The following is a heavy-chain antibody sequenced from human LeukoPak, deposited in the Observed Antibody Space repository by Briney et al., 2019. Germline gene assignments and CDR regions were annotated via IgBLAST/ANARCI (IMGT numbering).Heavy chain of an antibody. D-gene: IGHD5-18*01. J-gene: IGHJ4*02. V-gene: IGHV3-23*01. Sequence: GGSLRLSCAASGFIFSTYAMNWVRQAPGKGLEWVSGISGSGGSTYYADSVKSRFTISRDNSKNTLYLQMNSLRAEDTAVYYCAKEIRIQLWFWGQGTLVTVSS. CDR1: GFIFSTYA. CDR3: AKEIRIQLWF. CDR2: ISGSGGST.